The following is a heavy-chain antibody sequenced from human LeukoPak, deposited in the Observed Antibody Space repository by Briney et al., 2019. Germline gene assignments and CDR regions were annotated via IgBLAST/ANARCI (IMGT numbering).Heavy chain of an antibody. CDR2: ISYDGSTK. D-gene: IGHD3-10*01. V-gene: IGHV3-30*03. J-gene: IGHJ4*02. Sequence: PGGSLRLSWAASGFTFSRYGMHWVRQAPGKGLDWVAVISYDGSTKYYADSVKGRFTISRDNSKNTLYLQMNSLRTEDTAVYYCARSRTGSGFLFDYWGQGTLVTVSS. CDR3: ARSRTGSGFLFDY. CDR1: GFTFSRYG.